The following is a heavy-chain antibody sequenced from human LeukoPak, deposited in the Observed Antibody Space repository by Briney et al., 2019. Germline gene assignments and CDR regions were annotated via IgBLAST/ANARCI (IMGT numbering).Heavy chain of an antibody. J-gene: IGHJ4*02. CDR2: IRYDGNNK. Sequence: GGSQSLPHAASGFTFHSYGMHGVRQAPGRGLKGVAFIRYDGNNKYYADSVKARFTISRDNSKNTLYLQMHSLRAEDTAVYYRAKARPSHAPRQYYFDYWGQGTLVTVSS. CDR1: GFTFHSYG. CDR3: AKARPSHAPRQYYFDY. V-gene: IGHV3-30*02.